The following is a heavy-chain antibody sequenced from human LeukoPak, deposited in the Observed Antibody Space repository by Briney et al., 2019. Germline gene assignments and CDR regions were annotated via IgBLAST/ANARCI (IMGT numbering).Heavy chain of an antibody. Sequence: ASVKVSCKASGYTFTSYGISWVRQAPGQGLEWMGWISAYNGNTNYAQKLQGRVTMTTDTSTSTAYMELRSLRSDDTAVYYCAGGRSSTSGYYYYMDVWGKGTTVTVSS. CDR3: AGGRSSTSGYYYYMDV. D-gene: IGHD2-2*01. V-gene: IGHV1-18*01. J-gene: IGHJ6*03. CDR1: GYTFTSYG. CDR2: ISAYNGNT.